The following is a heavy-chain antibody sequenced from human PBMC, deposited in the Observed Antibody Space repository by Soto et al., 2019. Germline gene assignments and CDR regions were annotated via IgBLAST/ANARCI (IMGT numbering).Heavy chain of an antibody. D-gene: IGHD3-22*01. Sequence: QVQLVESGGGVVQPGRSLRLSCTTSGFTFSSYGMHWVRQAPGKGLEWVAVIWHDGTNKYYADSVKGRFTISRSNSRNTMSLQMNSLRAEDTAVYYCAREFFRPQENYYDSSGYYVGSHIDYWGQGTLVTVSS. CDR2: IWHDGTNK. V-gene: IGHV3-33*01. CDR3: AREFFRPQENYYDSSGYYVGSHIDY. CDR1: GFTFSSYG. J-gene: IGHJ4*02.